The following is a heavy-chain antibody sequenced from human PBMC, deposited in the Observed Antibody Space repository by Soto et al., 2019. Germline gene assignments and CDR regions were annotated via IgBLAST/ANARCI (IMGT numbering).Heavy chain of an antibody. Sequence: QVQLQQWGAGLLKPSETLSLTCVVSGGSLSDYFWSWIRQPPGMALEWIGEINHLGSINYNPSLKSRVTMSMDMSKNQFSLTLNSVTAADTATYYCARGGISHWAYFYYMDVWDRGTTVTVSS. D-gene: IGHD2-21*01. CDR3: ARGGISHWAYFYYMDV. J-gene: IGHJ6*03. CDR2: INHLGSI. CDR1: GGSLSDYF. V-gene: IGHV4-34*01.